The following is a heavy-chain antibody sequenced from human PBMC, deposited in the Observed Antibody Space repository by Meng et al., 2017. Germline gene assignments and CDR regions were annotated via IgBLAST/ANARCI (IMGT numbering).Heavy chain of an antibody. D-gene: IGHD4-11*01. CDR2: INHSGST. CDR3: ARGPTTMAHDFDY. CDR1: GGSFSDYY. J-gene: IGHJ4*02. V-gene: IGHV4-34*01. Sequence: QVALQEWGAGLLKPSETLSLTCVVSGGSFSDYYWSWIRQPPGKGLEWIGEINHSGSTNYNPSLESRATISVDTSQNNLSLKLSSVTAADSAVYYCARGPTTMAHDFDYWGQGTPVTVSS.